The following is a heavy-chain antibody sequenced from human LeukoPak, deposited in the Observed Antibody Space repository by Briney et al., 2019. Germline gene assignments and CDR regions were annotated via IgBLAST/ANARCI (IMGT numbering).Heavy chain of an antibody. J-gene: IGHJ3*02. CDR2: IYYSGST. CDR1: GGSISSSSYY. D-gene: IGHD1-26*01. Sequence: KSSETLSLTCTVSGGSISSSSYYWGWIRQPPGKGLEWIGSIYYSGSTYYNPSLKSRVTISVDTSKNQFSLKLSSVTAADTAVYYCARDGSGGYSDAFDIWGQGTMVTVSS. V-gene: IGHV4-39*07. CDR3: ARDGSGGYSDAFDI.